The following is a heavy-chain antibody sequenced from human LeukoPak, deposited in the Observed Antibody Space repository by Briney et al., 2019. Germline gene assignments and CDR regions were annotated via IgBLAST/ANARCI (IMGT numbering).Heavy chain of an antibody. D-gene: IGHD3-16*01. CDR2: IYSSGST. CDR3: ARDPSTFYFDY. Sequence: ESGPTLVKPTQTLTLTCTFSGFSLSTSGLGVGWIRQPPGKGLEWIGYIYSSGSTDYNPSLKSRVTISVDTSKSQFSLKLSSVTAADTAIYYCARDPSTFYFDYWGQGALVTVSS. V-gene: IGHV4-61*08. J-gene: IGHJ4*02. CDR1: GFSLSTSGLG.